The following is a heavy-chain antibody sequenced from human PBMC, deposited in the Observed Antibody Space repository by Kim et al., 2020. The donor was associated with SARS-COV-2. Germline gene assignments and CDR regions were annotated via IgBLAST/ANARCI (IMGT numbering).Heavy chain of an antibody. J-gene: IGHJ4*02. D-gene: IGHD3-10*01. CDR1: GFTFGDYA. V-gene: IGHV3-9*01. Sequence: GGSLRLSCAASGFTFGDYAMHWVRQAPGKGLEWVSGISWNSGSIGYADSVKGRFTISRDNAKNSLYLQMNSLRAEDTALYYCAKDPIWFGELSTLYYFDYWGQGTLVTVSS. CDR2: ISWNSGSI. CDR3: AKDPIWFGELSTLYYFDY.